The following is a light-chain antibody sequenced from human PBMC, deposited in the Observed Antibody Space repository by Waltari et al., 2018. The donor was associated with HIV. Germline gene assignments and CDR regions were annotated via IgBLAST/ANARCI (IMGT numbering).Light chain of an antibody. J-gene: IGLJ1*01. Sequence: SYELTRPPSVSVSPGQTASITCSGDTLGANYACWYQQKPGQSPVLVIYQDSKRPSGIPERFSGSNSGNTATLTISGTQAMDEADYYCQAWDSSTVVFGTGTKVTVL. CDR3: QAWDSSTVV. V-gene: IGLV3-1*01. CDR2: QDS. CDR1: TLGANY.